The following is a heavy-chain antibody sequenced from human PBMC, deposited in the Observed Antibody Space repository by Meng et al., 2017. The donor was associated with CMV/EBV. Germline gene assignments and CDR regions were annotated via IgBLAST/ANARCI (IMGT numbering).Heavy chain of an antibody. CDR2: IKSKTDGGTT. CDR3: TGIAAG. D-gene: IGHD6-13*01. J-gene: IGHJ4*02. Sequence: EVMLVGCGGGLVKAGGSLTLSCAASGFTFSNAWMSWVCQAPGKGLEWVGCIKSKTDGGTTDYAAPVKGRFTISRDDSKNTLYLQMNSLKTEGTAVYYCTGIAAGWGQGTLVTVSS. CDR1: GFTFSNAW. V-gene: IGHV3-15*01.